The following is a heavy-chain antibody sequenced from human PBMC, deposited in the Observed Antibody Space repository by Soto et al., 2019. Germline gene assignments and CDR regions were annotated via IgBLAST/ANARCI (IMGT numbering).Heavy chain of an antibody. CDR1: GFTFSNAW. V-gene: IGHV3-15*01. Sequence: GGSLRLSCAASGFTFSNAWMSWVRQAPGKGLEWVGRIKSKTDGGTTDYAAPVKGRFTISRDDSKNTLYLQMNSLKTEDTAVYYCTTDRWEAALYCSGGSCYSLPVYFDYWGQGTLVTVSS. CDR2: IKSKTDGGTT. J-gene: IGHJ4*02. D-gene: IGHD2-15*01. CDR3: TTDRWEAALYCSGGSCYSLPVYFDY.